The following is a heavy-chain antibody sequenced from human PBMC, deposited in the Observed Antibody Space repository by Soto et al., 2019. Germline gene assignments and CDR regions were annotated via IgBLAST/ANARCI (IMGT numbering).Heavy chain of an antibody. CDR3: ARDTFGGNSWVFEY. J-gene: IGHJ4*02. V-gene: IGHV3-30-3*01. CDR2: ISYDGSNK. CDR1: GFTFSSYA. Sequence: QVQLVESGGGVVQPGRSLRLSCAASGFTFSSYAMHWVRQAPGKGLECVAVISYDGSNKYYADSVKGRFTISRDNSKNTLYLQMSSLRAEDTAVYYCARDTFGGNSWVFEYWGQGTLVTVSS. D-gene: IGHD2-21*02.